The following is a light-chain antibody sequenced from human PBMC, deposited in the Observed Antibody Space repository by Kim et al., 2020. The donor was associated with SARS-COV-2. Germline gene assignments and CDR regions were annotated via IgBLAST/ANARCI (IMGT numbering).Light chain of an antibody. CDR2: DAS. J-gene: IGKJ1*01. CDR3: KEYKSNSWT. V-gene: IGKV1-5*01. CDR1: QSISIW. Sequence: DIQMTQSPSTLSASVGDRVTITCRASQSISIWLAWYQQKPGKAPNLLIYDASKLESGVPSRFSGSGSGTEFTLTISSLQPDDFATYYCKEYKSNSWTSGQGGKIDIK.